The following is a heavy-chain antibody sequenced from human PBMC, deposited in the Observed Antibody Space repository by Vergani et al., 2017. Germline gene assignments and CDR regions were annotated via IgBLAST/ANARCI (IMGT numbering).Heavy chain of an antibody. CDR3: ARCEYSSGWYSSYYYYGMDV. CDR1: GGSISSGGYS. CDR2: IYHSGST. D-gene: IGHD6-19*01. V-gene: IGHV4-30-2*01. J-gene: IGHJ6*02. Sequence: QLQLQESGSGLVKPSQTLSLTCAVSGGSISSGGYSWSWIRQPPGKGLEWIGYIYHSGSTYYNPSLKSRVTISVDRSKNQFSLKLSSVTAADTAVYYCARCEYSSGWYSSYYYYGMDVWGQGTTVTVSS.